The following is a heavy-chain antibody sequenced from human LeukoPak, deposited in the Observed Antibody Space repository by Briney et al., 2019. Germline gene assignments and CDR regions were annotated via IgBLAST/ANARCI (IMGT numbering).Heavy chain of an antibody. CDR2: IYTSGST. CDR3: ARGHRGYSGYDPKYYYGMDV. D-gene: IGHD5-12*01. Sequence: SETLSLTCTLSGGSLSSYYWSWIRQPAGKGLEWIGRIYTSGSTNYNPSLKSRVTMSVDTSKNQFSLKLSSVTAADTAVYYCARGHRGYSGYDPKYYYGMDVWGQGTTVTVSS. CDR1: GGSLSSYY. J-gene: IGHJ6*02. V-gene: IGHV4-4*07.